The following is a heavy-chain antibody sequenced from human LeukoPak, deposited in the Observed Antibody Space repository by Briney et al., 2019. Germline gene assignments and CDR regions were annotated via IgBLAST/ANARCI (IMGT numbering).Heavy chain of an antibody. J-gene: IGHJ3*02. CDR2: ISSSSSTI. D-gene: IGHD3-3*01. CDR1: GFTFSSYS. V-gene: IGHV3-48*01. Sequence: GGSLRLSCAASGFTFSSYSMNWVRQAPGKGLEWVSYISSSSSTIYYADSVKGRITISRDNAKNSLYLQMNSLRAEDTAVHYCARAYYDFWSGYTIDAFDIWGQGTMVTVSS. CDR3: ARAYYDFWSGYTIDAFDI.